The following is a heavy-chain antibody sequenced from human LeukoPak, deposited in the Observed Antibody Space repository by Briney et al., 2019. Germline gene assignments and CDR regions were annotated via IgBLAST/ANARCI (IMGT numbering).Heavy chain of an antibody. D-gene: IGHD3-22*01. J-gene: IGHJ3*02. CDR3: ASSQWFHDAFDI. V-gene: IGHV3-15*01. CDR1: GLTFTNAW. CDR2: VKGKSHGGTV. Sequence: GGSLRLSCTASGLTFTNAWMTCVRQAPGKGLEWLGRVKGKSHGGTVEYAVPVEGRFSISREDSTDTVYLQMNSLRAEDTAVYYCASSQWFHDAFDIWGQGTMVTVSS.